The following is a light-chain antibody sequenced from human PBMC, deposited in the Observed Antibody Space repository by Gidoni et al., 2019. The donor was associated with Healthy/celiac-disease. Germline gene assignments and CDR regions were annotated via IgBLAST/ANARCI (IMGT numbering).Light chain of an antibody. Sequence: QSALTQPASVSGSPGHSITISCTGTSSYVGGYNYVSWYQQHPGKAPTLMIYDVSNRPSGVSNRFSGSKSGNTASLTISGLQAEDEADYYCSSYTSSSTLYVFGTGTKVTVL. J-gene: IGLJ1*01. V-gene: IGLV2-14*01. CDR3: SSYTSSSTLYV. CDR1: SSYVGGYNY. CDR2: DVS.